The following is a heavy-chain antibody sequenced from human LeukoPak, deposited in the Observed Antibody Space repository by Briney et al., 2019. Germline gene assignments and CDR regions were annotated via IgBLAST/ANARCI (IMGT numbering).Heavy chain of an antibody. Sequence: PGGSLRLSCAASGFTFSSYAMSWVRQAPGKGLEWVSAISGSGGSTYYADSVKGRFTISRDNSKNTLYLQMNSLRAEDTAVYYCAKVIYDSSGYYSLYYYGMDVWGQGTTVTVS. D-gene: IGHD3-22*01. V-gene: IGHV3-23*01. CDR3: AKVIYDSSGYYSLYYYGMDV. CDR2: ISGSGGST. J-gene: IGHJ6*02. CDR1: GFTFSSYA.